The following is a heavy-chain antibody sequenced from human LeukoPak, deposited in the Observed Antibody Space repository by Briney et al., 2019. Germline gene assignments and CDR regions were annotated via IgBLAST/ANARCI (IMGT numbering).Heavy chain of an antibody. CDR1: GYTFTDYF. CDR2: ISPNSGDT. V-gene: IGHV1-2*02. CDR3: ARDGSARSGNNNFYY. D-gene: IGHD4-23*01. Sequence: ASVKVSCKASGYTFTDYFMHWVRQAPGQGLEWMGWISPNSGDTNYAREFQGRVTMTRDTSISTAYMELSGLTSDDTAVYYCARDGSARSGNNNFYYWGQGTLVTVSS. J-gene: IGHJ4*02.